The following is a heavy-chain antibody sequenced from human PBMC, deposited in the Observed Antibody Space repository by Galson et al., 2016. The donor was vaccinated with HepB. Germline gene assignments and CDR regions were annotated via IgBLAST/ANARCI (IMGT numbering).Heavy chain of an antibody. J-gene: IGHJ5*02. CDR2: IVGSGGHT. CDR1: GFTFSSYA. Sequence: SLRLSCAASGFTFSSYAMSWVRKAPGKGLEWVSGIVGSGGHTYYADSVKGRFTISRDNSKNTLYLQMNSLRAEDTAVFYCARGSTGSDNWFGPWGQGTLVTVSS. D-gene: IGHD6-19*01. V-gene: IGHV3-23*01. CDR3: ARGSTGSDNWFGP.